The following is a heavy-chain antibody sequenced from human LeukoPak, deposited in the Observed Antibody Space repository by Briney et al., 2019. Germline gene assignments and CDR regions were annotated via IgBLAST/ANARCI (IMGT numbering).Heavy chain of an antibody. Sequence: GGSLRLSCAASGFTFRNYAMSWVRQAPGKGLEWVSAVSGIGSTYYADSVKGRFTISRDGSKNTLYLQMNNLRAEDTAVYYCAKGLRAVDASNYYFDSWGQGTLVTVSS. J-gene: IGHJ4*02. CDR1: GFTFRNYA. CDR2: VSGIGST. CDR3: AKGLRAVDASNYYFDS. V-gene: IGHV3-23*01. D-gene: IGHD5-24*01.